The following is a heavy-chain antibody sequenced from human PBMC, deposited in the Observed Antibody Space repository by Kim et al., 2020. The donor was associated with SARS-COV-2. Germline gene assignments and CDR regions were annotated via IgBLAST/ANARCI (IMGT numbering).Heavy chain of an antibody. V-gene: IGHV3-23*01. Sequence: ADSMKSRFTISRDKSKNTLYLQMNSLRAEDTAVYYCAKDQIITIFGVVTYWGQGTLVTVSS. D-gene: IGHD3-3*01. CDR3: AKDQIITIFGVVTY. J-gene: IGHJ4*02.